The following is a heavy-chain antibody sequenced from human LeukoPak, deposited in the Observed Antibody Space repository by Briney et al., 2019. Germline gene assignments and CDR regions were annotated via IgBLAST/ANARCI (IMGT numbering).Heavy chain of an antibody. CDR3: AKALVVNYYYYYCMDV. V-gene: IGHV3-23*01. Sequence: PGGSLRLSCAASGFTFSSYGMSWVRQAPGKGLEWVSAISGSGGSTYYADSVKGRFTISRDNSKNTLYLQMNSLRAEDTAVYYCAKALVVNYYYYYCMDVWGKGTTVTISS. D-gene: IGHD2-2*01. J-gene: IGHJ6*03. CDR1: GFTFSSYG. CDR2: ISGSGGST.